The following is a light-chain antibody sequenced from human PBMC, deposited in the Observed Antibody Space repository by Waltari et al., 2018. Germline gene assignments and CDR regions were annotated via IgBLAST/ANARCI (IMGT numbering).Light chain of an antibody. CDR3: QQYDGEVVT. CDR1: QSVPSIS. V-gene: IGKV3-20*01. Sequence: EIVLTQSPGTLSLSPGERATLSCRASQSVPSISLSWYQQKLGQSPRLLISGTSSRATGTPDRFSGSGSGKDFTLTISRLEPEDVAVYYCQQYDGEVVTFGGGTKVEI. CDR2: GTS. J-gene: IGKJ4*01.